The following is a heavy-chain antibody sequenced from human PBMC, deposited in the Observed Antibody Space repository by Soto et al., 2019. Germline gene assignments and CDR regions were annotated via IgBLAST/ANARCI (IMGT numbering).Heavy chain of an antibody. D-gene: IGHD2-15*01. J-gene: IGHJ6*03. CDR2: IIPILGIA. CDR3: ARDLEGYCSGGSCYGGPYYYYYYMDV. CDR1: GGTFSSYT. Sequence: SVKVSCKASGGTFSSYTISRVRQAPGQGLEWMGRIIPILGIANYAQKFQGRVTITADKSTSTAYMELSSLRSEDTAVYYCARDLEGYCSGGSCYGGPYYYYYYMDVWGKGTTVTVSS. V-gene: IGHV1-69*04.